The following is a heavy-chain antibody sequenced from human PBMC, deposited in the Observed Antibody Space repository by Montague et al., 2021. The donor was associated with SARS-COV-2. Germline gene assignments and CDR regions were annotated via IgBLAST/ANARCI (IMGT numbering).Heavy chain of an antibody. Sequence: SETLSLTRAVYGRSFSGYYWSWIRQPPGKGLEWIGEINHSGSTNYNPSLKSRVTISVDTSKNQFSLKLSSVTAADTAVYYCARTYTYYDFWSGYPWDYYMDVWGKGTTVTVSS. J-gene: IGHJ6*03. D-gene: IGHD3-3*01. CDR2: INHSGST. V-gene: IGHV4-34*01. CDR1: GRSFSGYY. CDR3: ARTYTYYDFWSGYPWDYYMDV.